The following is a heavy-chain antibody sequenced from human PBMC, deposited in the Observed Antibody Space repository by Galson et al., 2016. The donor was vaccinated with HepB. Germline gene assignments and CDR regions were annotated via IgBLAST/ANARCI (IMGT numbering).Heavy chain of an antibody. V-gene: IGHV1-2*02. Sequence: SVKVSCKASGYTFTDYYIHWVRQAPGQGLELMGRINPNSGGPNHAQSFPGRVIMPRDTPISTAYMSLRRLRSDDTAVYFCARTYDFWSRRELYYGLDVWGQGTRVTVSS. J-gene: IGHJ6*02. D-gene: IGHD3-3*01. CDR2: INPNSGGP. CDR1: GYTFTDYY. CDR3: ARTYDFWSRRELYYGLDV.